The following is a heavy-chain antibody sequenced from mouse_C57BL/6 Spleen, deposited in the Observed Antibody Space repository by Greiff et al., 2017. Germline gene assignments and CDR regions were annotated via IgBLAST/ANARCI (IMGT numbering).Heavy chain of an antibody. CDR3: ATSYYSNYYFDY. CDR1: GFTFSDYG. J-gene: IGHJ2*01. D-gene: IGHD2-5*01. V-gene: IGHV5-17*01. CDR2: ISSGSSTI. Sequence: DVQLQESGGGLVKPGGSLKLSCAASGFTFSDYGMHWVRQAPEKGLEWVAYISSGSSTIYYADTVKGRFTISRDNAKNTLFLQMTSLRSEDTAMYYCATSYYSNYYFDYWGQGTTLTVSS.